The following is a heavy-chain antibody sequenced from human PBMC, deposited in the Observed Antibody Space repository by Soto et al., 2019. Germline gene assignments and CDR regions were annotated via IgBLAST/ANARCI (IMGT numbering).Heavy chain of an antibody. CDR2: IKQDGSEK. J-gene: IGHJ5*02. D-gene: IGHD3-3*01. CDR1: GFTFSSYW. V-gene: IGHV3-7*03. CDR3: ATIRFLEWFSDGNWFDP. Sequence: GGSLRLSCAASGFTFSSYWMSWVPQAPGKGAEWVANIKQDGSEKYYVDSVKGRFTISRDNAKNSLYLQMNSLRAEDTAVYYCATIRFLEWFSDGNWFDPWGQGTLVTVSS.